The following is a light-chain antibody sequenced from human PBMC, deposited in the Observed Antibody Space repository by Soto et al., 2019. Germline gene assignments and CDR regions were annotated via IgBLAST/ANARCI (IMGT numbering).Light chain of an antibody. V-gene: IGKV1-6*01. CDR3: QQYHIYSGT. J-gene: IGKJ1*01. CDR2: AAS. Sequence: AIQMTQSPSSLSASVGDRVTVTCRASQDIRSDVGWYQQKPGQAPKVLMYAASRLHSGVPSRFSGSGSGTDFVLTISSLQPEDVATYYCQQYHIYSGTLGQGTKVDIK. CDR1: QDIRSD.